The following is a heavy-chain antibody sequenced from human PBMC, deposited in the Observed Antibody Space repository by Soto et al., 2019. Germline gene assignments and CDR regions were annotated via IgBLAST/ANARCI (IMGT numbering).Heavy chain of an antibody. CDR3: VKDIHEQWLVSHFEY. D-gene: IGHD6-19*01. V-gene: IGHV3-9*01. J-gene: IGHJ4*02. Sequence: ESGGGSVPPGRSLRLSCVASGFTFESYAMHWVRQVPGKGLEWVSGISWNSGSIGYEDSVKGRFTISRDNAQKSVYLEMNSLRVEDTAFYYCVKDIHEQWLVSHFEYWGQGALVTVSS. CDR1: GFTFESYA. CDR2: ISWNSGSI.